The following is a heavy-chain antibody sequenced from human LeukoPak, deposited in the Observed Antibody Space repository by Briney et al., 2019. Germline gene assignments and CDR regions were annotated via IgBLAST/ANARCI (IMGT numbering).Heavy chain of an antibody. D-gene: IGHD4-23*01. Sequence: SETLSLTCTVSGGSISSYYWSWIRQPPGKGLEWIGYIYYSGSTNYNPSLKSRVTISVDTSKNQFSLKLSSVTAADTAVYYCAQGDYGGNSNYFDYWGQGTLVTVSS. CDR2: IYYSGST. J-gene: IGHJ4*02. CDR1: GGSISSYY. V-gene: IGHV4-59*12. CDR3: AQGDYGGNSNYFDY.